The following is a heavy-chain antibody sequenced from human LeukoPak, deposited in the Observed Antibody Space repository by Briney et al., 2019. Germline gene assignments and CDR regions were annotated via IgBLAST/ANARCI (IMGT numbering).Heavy chain of an antibody. J-gene: IGHJ4*02. CDR3: ARTVGTHRFDY. CDR2: IYYSGET. D-gene: IGHD4-23*01. CDR1: GGSISSRSYY. V-gene: IGHV4-39*02. Sequence: ETLSLTCTVSGGSISSRSYYWGWIRQPLGKELEWIGSIYYSGETHYNPSLHSRVVMSVDTSNNHFSLKLTSVTAPDTAVYYCARTVGTHRFDYWGQGTLVTVSS.